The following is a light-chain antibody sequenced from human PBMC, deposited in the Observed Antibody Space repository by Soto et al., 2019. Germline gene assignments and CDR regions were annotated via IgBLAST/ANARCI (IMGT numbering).Light chain of an antibody. Sequence: QSVLTQPASVSGSPGQSITISCTGTSSDVGGSNYVSWYQQLPGKAPKLMVSDVSNRPSGVSNRFSGSKSGNTASLTISGLQAEDEADYYCSSYTSSNSNVFGTGTKLTGL. CDR2: DVS. J-gene: IGLJ1*01. V-gene: IGLV2-14*03. CDR1: SSDVGGSNY. CDR3: SSYTSSNSNV.